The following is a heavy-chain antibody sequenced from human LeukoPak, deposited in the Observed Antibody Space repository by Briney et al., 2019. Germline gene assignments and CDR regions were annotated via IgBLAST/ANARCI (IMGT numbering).Heavy chain of an antibody. J-gene: IGHJ5*02. CDR1: GYTFTGYY. D-gene: IGHD6-13*01. CDR2: INPNSGGT. CDR3: ARVAAAHTGDWFDP. Sequence: GASVKVSCKASGYTFTGYYMHWVRQAPGQGLEWMGWINPNSGGTNYAQKFQGRVTMTRDTSISTAYMELSRLRSDDTAVYYCARVAAAHTGDWFDPWGQGTLVTVSS. V-gene: IGHV1-2*02.